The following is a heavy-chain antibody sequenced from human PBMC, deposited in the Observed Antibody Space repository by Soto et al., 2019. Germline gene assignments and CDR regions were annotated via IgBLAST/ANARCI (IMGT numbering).Heavy chain of an antibody. CDR3: ARVTTVGGY. D-gene: IGHD4-17*01. V-gene: IGHV3-7*01. Sequence: EVQLVESGGGLVQPGGSLRLSCAASGFTLSNYWMSWVRQAPGKGLEWVANIKQDGSEKYYVDSVKGRFTISRDNAKNALYLRMNGLRAEDTAGYYFARVTTVGGYWGQGPLVTVSS. J-gene: IGHJ4*02. CDR2: IKQDGSEK. CDR1: GFTLSNYW.